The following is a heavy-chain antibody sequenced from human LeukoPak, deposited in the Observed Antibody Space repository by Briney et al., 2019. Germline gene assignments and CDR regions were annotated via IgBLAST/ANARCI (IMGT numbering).Heavy chain of an antibody. CDR2: IWYDGSNK. J-gene: IGHJ4*02. D-gene: IGHD6-19*01. CDR1: GFNFSIYS. V-gene: IGHV3-33*08. CDR3: ATYIIAVAGTRVY. Sequence: GGSLRLSCAASGFNFSIYSMNWVRQAPGKGLEWVAVIWYDGSNKYYADSVKGRFTISRDNSKNTLYLQMNSLRAEDTAVYYCATYIIAVAGTRVYWGQGTLVTVSS.